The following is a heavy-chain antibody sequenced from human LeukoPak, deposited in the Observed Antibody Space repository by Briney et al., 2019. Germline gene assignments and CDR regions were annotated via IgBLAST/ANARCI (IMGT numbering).Heavy chain of an antibody. CDR1: GFTFSSNYW. CDR3: ARSAVGYYYNYMDV. Sequence: GGSLRLSCAASGFTFSSNYWMSWVRQAPGKGLEWVANIKQDGSEKYYVDSVKGRFTISRDNAKNSLYLQMNSLRAEDTAVYFCARSAVGYYYNYMDVWGKGTTVTVSS. D-gene: IGHD3-3*01. J-gene: IGHJ6*03. V-gene: IGHV3-7*01. CDR2: IKQDGSEK.